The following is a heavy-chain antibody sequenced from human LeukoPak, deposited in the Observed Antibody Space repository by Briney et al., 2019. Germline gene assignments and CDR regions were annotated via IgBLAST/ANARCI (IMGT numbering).Heavy chain of an antibody. Sequence: GGSLRLSCAASGFTFSSYSMDWVRHAPGKGLEWVSYISSSSSTIYYADSVKGRFTISRDNAKNSLYLQMNSLRAEDTAVYYCARDRTVVRGVISWFDPWGQGTLVTVSS. CDR2: ISSSSSTI. V-gene: IGHV3-48*04. D-gene: IGHD3-10*01. CDR1: GFTFSSYS. CDR3: ARDRTVVRGVISWFDP. J-gene: IGHJ5*02.